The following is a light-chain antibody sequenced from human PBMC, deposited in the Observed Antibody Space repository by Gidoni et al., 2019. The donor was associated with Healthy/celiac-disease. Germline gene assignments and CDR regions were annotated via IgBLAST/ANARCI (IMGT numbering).Light chain of an antibody. V-gene: IGKV1-5*03. CDR2: KAS. J-gene: IGKJ3*01. CDR1: QSISSW. CDR3: QQYNSYLFT. Sequence: DIQMTQSPSTLPASVGDRVTITCRASQSISSWLAWYQQKPGKAPKLLIYKASSLESGVPSRFSGSGSGTEFTLTISSLQPDDFATYYCQQYNSYLFTFGPXTKVDIK.